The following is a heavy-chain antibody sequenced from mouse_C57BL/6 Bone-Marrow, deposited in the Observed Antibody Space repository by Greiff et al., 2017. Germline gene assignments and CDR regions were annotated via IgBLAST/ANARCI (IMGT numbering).Heavy chain of an antibody. Sequence: EVQLQQSGAELVKPGASVTLSCTASGFNIKDYYMHWVKQRTEQGLEWIGRIDPEDGETKYAPKFQGKATITADTSSNTAYLQLSSLTSEDTAVYYCALYDYDAGDYWGQGTTLTVSS. V-gene: IGHV14-2*01. J-gene: IGHJ2*01. CDR2: IDPEDGET. D-gene: IGHD2-4*01. CDR1: GFNIKDYY. CDR3: ALYDYDAGDY.